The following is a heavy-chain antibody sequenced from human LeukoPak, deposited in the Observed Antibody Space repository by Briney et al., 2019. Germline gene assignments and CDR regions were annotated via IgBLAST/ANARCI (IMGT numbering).Heavy chain of an antibody. V-gene: IGHV3-30*02. CDR1: GVTFSGYG. Sequence: PGGSLRLSCAASGVTFSGYGMHCVRQAPGKGLEWVAFIRYDGSNKYYADSVKGRFTISRDNAKNSLYLQMNSLRAEDTAVYYCARDRRSGGSFIFDYWGQGTLVTVSS. D-gene: IGHD2-15*01. J-gene: IGHJ4*02. CDR2: IRYDGSNK. CDR3: ARDRRSGGSFIFDY.